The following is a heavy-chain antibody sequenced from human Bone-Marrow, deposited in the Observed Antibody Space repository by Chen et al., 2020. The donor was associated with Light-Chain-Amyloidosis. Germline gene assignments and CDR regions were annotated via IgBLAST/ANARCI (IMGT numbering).Heavy chain of an antibody. CDR3: ARTTLRYLEY. D-gene: IGHD3-9*01. J-gene: IGHJ4*02. V-gene: IGHV3-74*01. CDR2: TNSAGTST. CDR1: GFSFSTYW. Sequence: EVLLVESGGEVVQPGGSLRLSCTASGFSFSTYWMHWVRQSPGKGLVSVSRTNSAGTSTTYADSVKGRFTVSRDNTKNTMYLEMNSLRVEDTAVYYCARTTLRYLEYRGQGTLVTVSS.